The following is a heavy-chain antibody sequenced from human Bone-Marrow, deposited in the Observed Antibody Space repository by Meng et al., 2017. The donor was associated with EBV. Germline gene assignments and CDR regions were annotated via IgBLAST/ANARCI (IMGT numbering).Heavy chain of an antibody. CDR3: ARGDYGGNPTMTPDLDY. D-gene: IGHD4-23*01. V-gene: IGHV3-33*01. J-gene: IGHJ4*02. CDR1: GFTFSSYG. CDR2: IWYDGSNK. Sequence: QVQRVGSGGGVVQPGSSLRLSCAASGFTFSSYGMHWVRQAPGKGLEWVAVIWYDGSNKYYADSVKGRFTISRDNSKNTLYLQMNSLRAEDTAVYYCARGDYGGNPTMTPDLDYWGQGTLVTVSS.